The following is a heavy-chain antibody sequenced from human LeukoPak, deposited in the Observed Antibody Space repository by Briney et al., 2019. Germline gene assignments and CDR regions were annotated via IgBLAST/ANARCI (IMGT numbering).Heavy chain of an antibody. V-gene: IGHV4-30-4*01. D-gene: IGHD6-13*01. CDR2: IYYSGST. CDR3: ARVGVGYSSSWIDY. Sequence: SQTLSLTCTVSCGSTSSGDYYWSWIRQPPGKGLEWIGYIYYSGSTYYNPSLKSRVTISVDTSKNQFSLKLSSVTAADTAVYYCARVGVGYSSSWIDYWGQGTLVTVSS. J-gene: IGHJ4*02. CDR1: CGSTSSGDYY.